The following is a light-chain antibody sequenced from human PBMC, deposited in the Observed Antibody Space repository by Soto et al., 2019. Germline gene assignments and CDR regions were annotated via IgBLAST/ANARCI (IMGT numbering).Light chain of an antibody. CDR1: QSISSW. J-gene: IGKJ1*01. CDR2: DAS. Sequence: DIQMTQSPSTLSASVGDRVTITCRASQSISSWLAWYQQKAGKAPRLLIYDASTLESGVPSRFSGSGSGTEFTLTISSLQPDDFATYCCQQFKSYPWTFGQGTKVDIK. CDR3: QQFKSYPWT. V-gene: IGKV1-5*01.